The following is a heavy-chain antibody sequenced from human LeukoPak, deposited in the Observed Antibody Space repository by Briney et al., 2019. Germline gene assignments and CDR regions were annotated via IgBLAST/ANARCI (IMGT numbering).Heavy chain of an antibody. D-gene: IGHD4-23*01. CDR1: GGSTSSYY. CDR3: ARDPVVVTPHAFDI. J-gene: IGHJ3*02. V-gene: IGHV4-4*07. Sequence: SETLSLTCTVSGGSTSSYYWSWIRQPAGKGLEWIGRIYTSGSTNYNPSLKSRVTMSVDTSKNQFSLKLSSVTAADTAVYYCARDPVVVTPHAFDIWGQGTMVTVSS. CDR2: IYTSGST.